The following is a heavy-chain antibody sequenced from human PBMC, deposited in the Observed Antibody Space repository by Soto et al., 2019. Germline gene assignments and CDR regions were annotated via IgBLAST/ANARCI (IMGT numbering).Heavy chain of an antibody. CDR3: ASRQNLYYYYYMDV. CDR1: SGSISSSNW. Sequence: SETLSLTCAVSSGSISSSNWWSWVRQPPGQGLEWIGEIYHSGSTNYNQSLKSRVTISVDKSKNQFSLKLSSVTAADTAVYYCASRQNLYYYYYMDVWGKGTTVTVSS. CDR2: IYHSGST. V-gene: IGHV4-4*02. J-gene: IGHJ6*03.